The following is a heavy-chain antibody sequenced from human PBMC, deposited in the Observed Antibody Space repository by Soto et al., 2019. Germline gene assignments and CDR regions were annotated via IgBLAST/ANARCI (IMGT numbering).Heavy chain of an antibody. J-gene: IGHJ5*02. D-gene: IGHD2-2*01. V-gene: IGHV4-61*01. CDR2: IYYSGSS. CDR3: ARALWGPAGHINWFDP. CDR1: GGSISSGCYS. Sequence: PSETLSLTCAVSGGSISSGCYSWSWIRQPPGKGLEWIGYIYYSGSSHYNPSLKSRVTISVDTSKNQFSLKLSSVTAADTAVYYCARALWGPAGHINWFDPWGQGTLVTVSS.